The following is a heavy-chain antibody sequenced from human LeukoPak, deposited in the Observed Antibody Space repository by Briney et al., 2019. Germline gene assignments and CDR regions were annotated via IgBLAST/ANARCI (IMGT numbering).Heavy chain of an antibody. CDR3: VRDRIKNGYDAFDI. V-gene: IGHV3-74*01. J-gene: IGHJ3*02. D-gene: IGHD5-18*01. CDR2: INGDGANT. Sequence: GGSLRLSCAASGXIFSSYWVYWVRQDPEKGLVWVSRINGDGANTAYADSVQGRFTISRDNAKNTLYLQMSSLRAEDTALYYCVRDRIKNGYDAFDIWGQGTMVTVSS. CDR1: GXIFSSYW.